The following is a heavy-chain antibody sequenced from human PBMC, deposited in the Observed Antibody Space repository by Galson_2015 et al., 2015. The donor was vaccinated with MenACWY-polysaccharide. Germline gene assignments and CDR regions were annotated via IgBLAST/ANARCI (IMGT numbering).Heavy chain of an antibody. D-gene: IGHD6-6*01. Sequence: SLRLSCAASGFTFSNYWMSWVRQAPGKGLEWVANIKEDGSEKYYVDSVKGRFVISRDNAKNSLHLQMDSLRAEDTAVYYCASALGTSVGARHYWGQGTLVTVSS. CDR1: GFTFSNYW. V-gene: IGHV3-7*01. J-gene: IGHJ4*02. CDR3: ASALGTSVGARHY. CDR2: IKEDGSEK.